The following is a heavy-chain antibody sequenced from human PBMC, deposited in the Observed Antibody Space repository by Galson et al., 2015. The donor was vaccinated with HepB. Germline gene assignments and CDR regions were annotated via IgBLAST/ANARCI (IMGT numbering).Heavy chain of an antibody. D-gene: IGHD3-3*01. CDR1: GGSFSGFY. V-gene: IGHV4-34*01. CDR3: ARFHGISITGQFDY. CDR2: IDHSGTA. J-gene: IGHJ4*02. Sequence: SETLSLTCAAYGGSFSGFYWSWVRQTPKKGLEWIGEIDHSGTAHYSPSLRSRVTISIDTSKNQSSLSLISVTAADTAVYFCARFHGISITGQFDYWGQGILVTVSS.